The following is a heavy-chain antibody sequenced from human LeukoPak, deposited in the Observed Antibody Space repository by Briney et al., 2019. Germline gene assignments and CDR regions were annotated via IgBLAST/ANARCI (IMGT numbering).Heavy chain of an antibody. CDR3: PRQQLVYDY. J-gene: IGHJ4*02. D-gene: IGHD6-13*01. CDR2: IKSKTEGGTT. CDR1: GFTSSNVW. V-gene: IGHV3-15*01. Sequence: PGGSLRLSCAASGFTSSNVWMSWVRQAPGKGLEWVGRIKSKTEGGTTDYAAPVKGGFTMSRDDSKNRLYLEMNSRKTEATAVYYCPRQQLVYDYWGQGTLVTVSS.